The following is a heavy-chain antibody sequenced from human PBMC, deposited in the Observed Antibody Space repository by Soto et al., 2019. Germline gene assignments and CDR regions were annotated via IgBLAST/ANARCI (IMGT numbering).Heavy chain of an antibody. D-gene: IGHD5-12*01. J-gene: IGHJ4*02. V-gene: IGHV1-8*01. CDR3: ARGLLSGYDYYFDY. CDR1: GYTFTSYD. Sequence: ASVKVSCKASGYTFTSYDINWVRQATGQGLEWMGWMNPNSGNTGYAQKFQGRVTMTRNTSISTAYMELSSLRSEDTAVYYCARGLLSGYDYYFDYWGQGTLVTVSS. CDR2: MNPNSGNT.